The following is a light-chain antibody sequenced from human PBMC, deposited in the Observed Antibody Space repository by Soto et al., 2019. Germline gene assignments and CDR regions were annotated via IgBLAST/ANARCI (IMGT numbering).Light chain of an antibody. Sequence: QPVLTQPPSASGTPGQRVTISCSGSSSNIGSDSVSWLQQLPGTAPKLLIYSNHQRPSGVPDRFSGSKSDTSASLSITGLQSEDEAVYYCAVWDDSLNGVVIGGGTKLTVL. V-gene: IGLV1-44*01. CDR1: SSNIGSDS. J-gene: IGLJ2*01. CDR2: SNH. CDR3: AVWDDSLNGVV.